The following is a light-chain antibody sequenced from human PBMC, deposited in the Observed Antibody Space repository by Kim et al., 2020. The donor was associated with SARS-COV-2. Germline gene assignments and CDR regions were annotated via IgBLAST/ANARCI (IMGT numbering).Light chain of an antibody. CDR1: SIGSKR. CDR2: YDS. V-gene: IGLV3-21*04. Sequence: PGKTTRVSCGGNSIGSKRVHWYQQKSGQAPVLVIYYDSDRPSGIPERCSGSNSGNTATLTISRVEAGDEADYYCQVWDSSSDHRVVFGGGTQLTVL. CDR3: QVWDSSSDHRVV. J-gene: IGLJ2*01.